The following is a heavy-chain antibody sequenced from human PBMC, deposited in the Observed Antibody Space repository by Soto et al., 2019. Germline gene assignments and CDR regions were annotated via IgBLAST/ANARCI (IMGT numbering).Heavy chain of an antibody. CDR2: ISDSGGSA. Sequence: GSLRLSCAASGFTFSTYAMSWVRQAPGKGLEWVSAISDSGGSAYYADSVKDRLTISRDNSKNTLYLQIHTLRAEDTAVYYCAKVSSSWYAGFFDLWGQGTLVTVSS. CDR3: AKVSSSWYAGFFDL. CDR1: GFTFSTYA. V-gene: IGHV3-23*01. J-gene: IGHJ4*02. D-gene: IGHD6-13*01.